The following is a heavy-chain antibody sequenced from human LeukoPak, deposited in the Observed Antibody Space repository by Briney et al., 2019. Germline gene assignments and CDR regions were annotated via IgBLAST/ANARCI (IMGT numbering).Heavy chain of an antibody. D-gene: IGHD6-19*01. CDR1: GDSISRSSSY. V-gene: IGHV4-39*07. Sequence: SETLSLTCTVSGDSISRSSSYWGWIRQPPGKGLEWIGSFQYGGATYYNPSLKSRVTKSVDTSKNQFSLKLSSVTAADTAVYYCARVEYSSGWYPLDYWGQGTLVTVSS. CDR2: FQYGGAT. J-gene: IGHJ4*02. CDR3: ARVEYSSGWYPLDY.